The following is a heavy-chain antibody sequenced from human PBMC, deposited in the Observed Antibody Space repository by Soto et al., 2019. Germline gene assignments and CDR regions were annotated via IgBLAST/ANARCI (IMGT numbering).Heavy chain of an antibody. CDR1: GGSISNYY. CDR3: ARLSCSGGSCYHVTWFDP. CDR2: IYYSGST. V-gene: IGHV4-59*01. D-gene: IGHD2-15*01. J-gene: IGHJ5*02. Sequence: PSETLSLTCSVSGGSISNYYWSWIRQPPGKGLEWIGYIYYSGSTDYNPSLRSRVTISVDTSKNQFSLRLRSATAADTALYYCARLSCSGGSCYHVTWFDPWGQGTLVTVSS.